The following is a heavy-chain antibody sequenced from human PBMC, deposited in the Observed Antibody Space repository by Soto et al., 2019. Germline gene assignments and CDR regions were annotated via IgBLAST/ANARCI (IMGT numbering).Heavy chain of an antibody. V-gene: IGHV1-46*01. CDR2: INPSGGGT. CDR1: GYTFTNFY. D-gene: IGHD6-19*01. Sequence: QVQLVQSGAEVKEPGASMKVSCKASGYTFTNFYIHWVRQAPGQGLEWMGIINPSGGGTDYARRFQGRVAKTKDTSTSPVHIGLSSLRTDDTAVYYCARNSGLSYGMDVWGQGNTVNVSS. J-gene: IGHJ6*02. CDR3: ARNSGLSYGMDV.